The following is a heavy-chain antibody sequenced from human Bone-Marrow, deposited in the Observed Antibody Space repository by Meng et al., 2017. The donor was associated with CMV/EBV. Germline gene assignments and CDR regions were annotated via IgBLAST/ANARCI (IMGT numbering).Heavy chain of an antibody. Sequence: SETLSLTCTVSGYSISSGYYWGWIRQPPGKGLEWIGYIYYSGSTNYNPSLKSRVTISVDTSKNQFSLKLSSVTAADTAVYYCARGGLGGWPMDYWGQGTLVTVSS. D-gene: IGHD5-24*01. J-gene: IGHJ4*02. CDR3: ARGGLGGWPMDY. CDR2: IYYSGST. V-gene: IGHV4-61*01. CDR1: GYSISSGYY.